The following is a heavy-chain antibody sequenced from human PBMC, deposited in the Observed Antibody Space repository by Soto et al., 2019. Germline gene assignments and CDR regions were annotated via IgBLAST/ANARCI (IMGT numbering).Heavy chain of an antibody. Sequence: VASVKVSCKASGYTFTGYYMHWVRQAPGQGLEWMGWINPNSGGTNYAQKFQGWVTMTRDTSISTAYMELSRLRSDDTAVYYCARDRRYCSSTSCYPEAYFDYWGQGTLVTVSS. V-gene: IGHV1-2*04. CDR1: GYTFTGYY. CDR3: ARDRRYCSSTSCYPEAYFDY. D-gene: IGHD2-2*01. CDR2: INPNSGGT. J-gene: IGHJ4*02.